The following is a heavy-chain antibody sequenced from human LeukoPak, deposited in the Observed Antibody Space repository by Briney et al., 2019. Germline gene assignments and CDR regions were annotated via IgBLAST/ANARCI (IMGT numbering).Heavy chain of an antibody. D-gene: IGHD5/OR15-5a*01. Sequence: ASVKVSCKASGYSFTNYDINWVRQAPGQGLEWMGWMGPRHGYTGYAQKFQGRISMTRDTSISTAYMELSSLTFDDTAVYYCARGWVSGDVSEYYFENWGQGTLVTVSS. J-gene: IGHJ4*02. V-gene: IGHV1-8*01. CDR3: ARGWVSGDVSEYYFEN. CDR2: MGPRHGYT. CDR1: GYSFTNYD.